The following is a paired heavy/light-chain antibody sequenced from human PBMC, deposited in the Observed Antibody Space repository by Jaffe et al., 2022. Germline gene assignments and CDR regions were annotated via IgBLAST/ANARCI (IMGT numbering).Heavy chain of an antibody. J-gene: IGHJ3*02. CDR3: ASQSPLRYFDWLANDAFDI. V-gene: IGHV4-38-2*01. CDR1: GYSISSGYY. Sequence: QVQLQESGPGLVKPSETLSLTCAVSGYSISSGYYWGWIRQPPGKGLEWIGSIYHSGSTYYNPSLKSRVTISVDTSKNQFSLKLSSVTAADTAVYYCASQSPLRYFDWLANDAFDIWGQGTMVTVSS. D-gene: IGHD3-9*01. CDR2: IYHSGST.
Light chain of an antibody. Sequence: EIVLTQSPGTLSLSPGERATLSCRASQSVSSSYLAWYQQKPGQAPRLLIYGASSRATGIPDRFSGSGSGTDFTLTISRLEPEDFAVYYCQQYGSSPPKLTFGGGTKVEIK. V-gene: IGKV3-20*01. CDR2: GAS. CDR3: QQYGSSPPKLT. CDR1: QSVSSSY. J-gene: IGKJ4*01.